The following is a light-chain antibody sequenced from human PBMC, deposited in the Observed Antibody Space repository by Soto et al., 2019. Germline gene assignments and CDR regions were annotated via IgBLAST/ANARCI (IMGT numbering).Light chain of an antibody. CDR2: GAF. J-gene: IGKJ1*01. CDR1: QSVSSN. V-gene: IGKV3-15*01. Sequence: EIVMTQSPATLSVSLGERATLSCRASQSVSSNLAWYQLKPGQPPRLLIYGAFTRSTGIPERFSGSGSRTEFSHIITSLQSEDFAIYDCQQYNDWPTFGQGNKVDIK. CDR3: QQYNDWPT.